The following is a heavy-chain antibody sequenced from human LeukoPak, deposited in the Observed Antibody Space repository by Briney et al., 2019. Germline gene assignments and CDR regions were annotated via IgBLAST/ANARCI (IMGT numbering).Heavy chain of an antibody. CDR3: ARDDLYCSSTSCYPPI. J-gene: IGHJ4*02. D-gene: IGHD2-2*01. CDR2: ISSSSSYI. Sequence: GGSLRLSCAASGFTFSSYSMNWVRQAPGKGLEGVSSISSSSSYIYYADSVKGRFTISRDNAKNSLYLQMNSLRAEDTAVYYCARDDLYCSSTSCYPPIWGQGTLVTVSS. CDR1: GFTFSSYS. V-gene: IGHV3-21*01.